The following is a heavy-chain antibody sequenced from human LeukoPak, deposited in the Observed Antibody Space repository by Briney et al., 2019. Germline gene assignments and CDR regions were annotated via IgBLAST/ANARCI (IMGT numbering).Heavy chain of an antibody. CDR1: GFTSFNFP. CDR2: IRSDGTI. J-gene: IGHJ3*02. V-gene: IGHV3-48*02. Sequence: GGSLRLSWEASGFTSFNFPMNWVRKAPGKGLEWVSHIRSDGTITYADSVKGRFTISRDDAKTSVYLQMNSWRDEDTAMYYCARDNIWAFDIWGQGTMVTVSS. D-gene: IGHD3-9*01. CDR3: ARDNIWAFDI.